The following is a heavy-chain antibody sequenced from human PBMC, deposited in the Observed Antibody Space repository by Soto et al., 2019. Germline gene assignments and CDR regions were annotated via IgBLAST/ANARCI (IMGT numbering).Heavy chain of an antibody. CDR1: GFTLSGRS. CDR3: ARGWFGPDV. CDR2: IDNAGTDS. D-gene: IGHD3-10*01. J-gene: IGHJ6*04. Sequence: EVQLVESGGGLVQPGGSLRLSCAASGFTLSGRSMHWVRQAPGKGLVWVSGIDNAGTDSTYADSVKGRFTSSRDNAKNRLYLKMNSLRVEDTAVYYCARGWFGPDVWGKGTTVTVSP. V-gene: IGHV3-74*01.